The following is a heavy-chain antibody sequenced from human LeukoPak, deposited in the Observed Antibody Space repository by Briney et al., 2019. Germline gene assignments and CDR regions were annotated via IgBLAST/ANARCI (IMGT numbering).Heavy chain of an antibody. D-gene: IGHD3-22*01. CDR3: ARLHYYDSSGSYYFDY. CDR1: GGSFSGYY. J-gene: IGHJ4*02. V-gene: IGHV4-34*01. Sequence: SETLSLTCAVYGGSFSGYYWSWIRQPPGKGLEWIGEINHSGSTNYNPSLKSRVTISVDTSKNQFSLKLSSVTAADTAVYYCARLHYYDSSGSYYFDYRGQGTLVTVSS. CDR2: INHSGST.